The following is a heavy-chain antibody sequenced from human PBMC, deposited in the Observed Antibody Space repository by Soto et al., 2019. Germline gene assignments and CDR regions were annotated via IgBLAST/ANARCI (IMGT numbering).Heavy chain of an antibody. CDR2: IYYSGST. CDR3: ARAVLPATAPVDY. Sequence: QVQLQESGPRLVKPSETLSLTCIVSGGSISSYYWSWIRQPPGKGLEWIGYIYYSGSTNYNPSLQSRVTISVDTSKNQFSLKLSSVTAADTAVYYCARAVLPATAPVDYWGQGTLVTVSS. V-gene: IGHV4-59*01. J-gene: IGHJ4*02. CDR1: GGSISSYY. D-gene: IGHD2-2*01.